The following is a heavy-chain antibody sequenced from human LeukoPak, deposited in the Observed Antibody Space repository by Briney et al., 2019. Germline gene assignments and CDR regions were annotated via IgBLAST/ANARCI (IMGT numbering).Heavy chain of an antibody. J-gene: IGHJ5*02. CDR3: AKSGYQLLAGNWFDP. V-gene: IGHV3-30*18. CDR1: GFTFSTYG. D-gene: IGHD2-2*01. Sequence: PGKSLRLSCAASGFTFSTYGMHWVRQAPGKGLEWVAVISYDGSNKNYPDSVKGRFTISRDNSRNTLDLQMNSLRPEDRAVYYCAKSGYQLLAGNWFDPWGQGTLVTVSS. CDR2: ISYDGSNK.